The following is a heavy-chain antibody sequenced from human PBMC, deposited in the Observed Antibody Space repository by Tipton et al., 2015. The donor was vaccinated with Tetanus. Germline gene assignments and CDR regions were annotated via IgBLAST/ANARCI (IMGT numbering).Heavy chain of an antibody. CDR3: ARGVSRDWNGHYFDY. V-gene: IGHV4-59*08. Sequence: TLSLTCTVSSGSIRSYYWSWIRQPPGTGLEWIGYVYSSGSTNYNPSLKRRVTISVGTSKNQFSLSLSSVIAADTAVYYCARGVSRDWNGHYFDYWGQGALVTVSS. CDR2: VYSSGST. CDR1: SGSIRSYY. D-gene: IGHD1-1*01. J-gene: IGHJ4*02.